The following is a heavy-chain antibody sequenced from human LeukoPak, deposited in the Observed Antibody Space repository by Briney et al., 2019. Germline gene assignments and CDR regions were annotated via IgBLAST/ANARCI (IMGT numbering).Heavy chain of an antibody. J-gene: IGHJ3*02. V-gene: IGHV1-69*13. Sequence: GASVKVSCMASGGTFSSYVISWVRQAPGQGLEWMGGIIPIFGTANYAQKFQGRVTITADESTSTAYMELSSLRSEDTAVYYCAWGGGYGGNSGAFDIWGQGTMVTVSS. CDR2: IIPIFGTA. D-gene: IGHD4-23*01. CDR1: GGTFSSYV. CDR3: AWGGGYGGNSGAFDI.